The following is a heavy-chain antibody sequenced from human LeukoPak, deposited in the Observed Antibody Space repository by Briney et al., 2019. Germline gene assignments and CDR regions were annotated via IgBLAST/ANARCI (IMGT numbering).Heavy chain of an antibody. CDR1: GVTFSSYS. Sequence: GGSLRLSCAASGVTFSSYSMNWVRQAPGKGLEWVSSISSSSSYIYYADSVKGRFTISRDNAKNSLYLQMNSLRAEDTAVYYCARAAIVVVPAAHPFDYWGQGTLVTVSS. V-gene: IGHV3-21*01. CDR3: ARAAIVVVPAAHPFDY. CDR2: ISSSSSYI. J-gene: IGHJ4*02. D-gene: IGHD2-2*01.